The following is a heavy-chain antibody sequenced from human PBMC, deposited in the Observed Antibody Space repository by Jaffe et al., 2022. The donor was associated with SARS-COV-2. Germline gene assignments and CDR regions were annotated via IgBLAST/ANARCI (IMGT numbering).Heavy chain of an antibody. J-gene: IGHJ4*02. CDR2: VYWNDDK. CDR1: GFSLSSSGVG. V-gene: IGHV2-5*01. D-gene: IGHD6-19*01. Sequence: QITLKESGPTLVKPTQTLTLTCTFSGFSLSSSGVGVTWIRQPPGKALEWLALVYWNDDKRYSPSLKNRLTITKDTSKNQVVLTMTNMDPVDTATYYCAHRPAVAGIFDCWGQGILVTVSS. CDR3: AHRPAVAGIFDC.